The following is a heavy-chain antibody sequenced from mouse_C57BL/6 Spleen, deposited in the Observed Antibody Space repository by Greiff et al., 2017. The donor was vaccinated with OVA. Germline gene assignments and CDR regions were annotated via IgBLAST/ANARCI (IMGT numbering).Heavy chain of an antibody. D-gene: IGHD4-1*01. CDR2: INPNNGGT. Sequence: EVQLVESGPELVKPGASVKMSCKASGYTFTDYNMHWVKQSHGKSLEWIGYINPNNGGTSYNQKFKGKATLTVNKSSSTAYMELRSLTSEDSAVYYCARGDWDERFAYWGQGTLVTVSA. V-gene: IGHV1-22*01. CDR3: ARGDWDERFAY. J-gene: IGHJ3*01. CDR1: GYTFTDYN.